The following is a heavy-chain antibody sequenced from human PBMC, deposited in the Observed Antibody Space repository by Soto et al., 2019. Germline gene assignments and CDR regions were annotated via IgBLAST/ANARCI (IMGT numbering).Heavy chain of an antibody. V-gene: IGHV1-69*13. Sequence: SVKVSCKASGGTFSSYAISWVRQAPGQGLEWMGGIIPIFGTANYAQKFQGRVTITADESTSTAYMELSSLRSEDTAVYYCARDRPWGSGSYYYYYGMDVWGQGTTVTVSS. CDR2: IIPIFGTA. CDR3: ARDRPWGSGSYYYYYGMDV. D-gene: IGHD3-10*01. CDR1: GGTFSSYA. J-gene: IGHJ6*02.